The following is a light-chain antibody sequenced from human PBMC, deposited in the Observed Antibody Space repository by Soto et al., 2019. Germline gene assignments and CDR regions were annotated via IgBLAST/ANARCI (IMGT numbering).Light chain of an antibody. J-gene: IGKJ2*01. CDR1: PSVSRSY. Sequence: ELVLTQSPATLSLSPGERATLSCGTSPSVSRSYLAWYQQKPGLAPRLLIYDASRTTTGIPDRFGGSGSGTDFILTISGLEPEDFAVYYCQQYGSSPYTFGRGTKVEIK. V-gene: IGKV3D-20*01. CDR2: DAS. CDR3: QQYGSSPYT.